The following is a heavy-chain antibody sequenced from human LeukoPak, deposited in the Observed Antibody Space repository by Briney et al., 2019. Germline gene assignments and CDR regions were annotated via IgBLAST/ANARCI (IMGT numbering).Heavy chain of an antibody. CDR1: GFTFSDEY. CDR2: ISGSGNII. Sequence: PGGSLRLSCAASGFTFSDEYMNWIRQAPGKGLEWVSSISGSGNIIYYADSVKGRFTISRDNARNSLYLQMNSLRAEDTAIYYCARDPFMTTGWGIDYWGQGTLVTVSS. V-gene: IGHV3-11*01. J-gene: IGHJ4*02. CDR3: ARDPFMTTGWGIDY. D-gene: IGHD4-17*01.